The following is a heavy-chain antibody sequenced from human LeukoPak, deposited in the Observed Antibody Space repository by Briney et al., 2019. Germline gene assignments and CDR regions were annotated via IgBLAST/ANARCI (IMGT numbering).Heavy chain of an antibody. CDR3: ARFTPQGYGWGGYNRFDP. J-gene: IGHJ5*02. D-gene: IGHD3-16*01. Sequence: TSETLSLTCTVSGGSISSYYWNWIRQPPGKGLEWIGYIYYSGSTNYNPSLKSRVTISLDTSKNQFSLNLTSVTAADTAVYYCARFTPQGYGWGGYNRFDPWGQGTLVTVSS. V-gene: IGHV4-59*01. CDR1: GGSISSYY. CDR2: IYYSGST.